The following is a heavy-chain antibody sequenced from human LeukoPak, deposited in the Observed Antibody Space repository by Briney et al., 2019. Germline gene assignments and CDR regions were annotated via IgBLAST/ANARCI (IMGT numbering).Heavy chain of an antibody. V-gene: IGHV4-34*01. CDR2: INHSGST. CDR3: ARGVEMATIDY. Sequence: SETLSLTCAVYGGSFSGYYWSWIRQPPGKGLEWIGEINHSGSTNYNPSLKSRATISVDTSKNQFSLKLSSVTAADTAVYYCARGVEMATIDYWGQGTLVTVSS. J-gene: IGHJ4*02. CDR1: GGSFSGYY. D-gene: IGHD5-24*01.